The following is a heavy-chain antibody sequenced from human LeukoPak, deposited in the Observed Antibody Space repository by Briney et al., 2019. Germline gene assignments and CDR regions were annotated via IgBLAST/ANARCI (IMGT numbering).Heavy chain of an antibody. CDR3: ARDMDGSGSYPARYYGMDV. CDR2: IWYDGSNK. D-gene: IGHD3-10*01. CDR1: GFTFSSYG. J-gene: IGHJ6*02. Sequence: GGSLRLSCAASGFTFSSYGMHWVRQAPGKGLEWAAVIWYDGSNKYYADSVKGRFTISRDNSKNTLYLQMNSLRAEDTAVYYCARDMDGSGSYPARYYGMDVWGQGTTVTVSS. V-gene: IGHV3-33*01.